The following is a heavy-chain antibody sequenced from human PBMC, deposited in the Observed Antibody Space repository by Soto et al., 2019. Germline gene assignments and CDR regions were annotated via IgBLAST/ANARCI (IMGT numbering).Heavy chain of an antibody. CDR2: IIPIFGTA. CDR1: GGTFSSYA. CDR3: AALWFGESPAGMDV. J-gene: IGHJ6*02. Sequence: QVQLVQSGAEVKKPGSSVKVSCKASGGTFSSYAISWVRQAPGQGLEWMGGIIPIFGTANYAQKFQGRVTITADKSTSTAYLELSSLRSEDTAVYSCAALWFGESPAGMDVWGQGTTVTVSS. D-gene: IGHD3-10*01. V-gene: IGHV1-69*06.